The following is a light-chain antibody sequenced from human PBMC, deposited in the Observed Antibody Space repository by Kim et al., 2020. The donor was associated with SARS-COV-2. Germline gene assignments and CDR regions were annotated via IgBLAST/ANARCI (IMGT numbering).Light chain of an antibody. CDR3: QQNNSYSHE. V-gene: IGKV1-5*03. J-gene: IGKJ1*01. CDR2: KAS. CDR1: QSIGNS. Sequence: DIQMTQAPSTLSASVGDRATISCRASQSIGNSLAWYQQRPGKAPNLLIYKASTLESGVPSRFSGSGSGTEFTLTINSLQPEDAATYYCQQNNSYSHEFGQGTKVDIK.